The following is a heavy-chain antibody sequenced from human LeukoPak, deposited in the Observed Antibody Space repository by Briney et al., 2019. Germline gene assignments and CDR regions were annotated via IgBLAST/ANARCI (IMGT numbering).Heavy chain of an antibody. D-gene: IGHD3-10*01. CDR2: INPNSDGT. V-gene: IGHV1-2*02. CDR3: ARERLWFGELSGGMDV. Sequence: ASVKVSCKASGYTFTGYYMHWVRQAPGQGLEWMGWINPNSDGTNYAQKFQGRVTMTRDTSINTAYMELSSLRSEDTAVYYCARERLWFGELSGGMDVWGKGTTVTISS. CDR1: GYTFTGYY. J-gene: IGHJ6*03.